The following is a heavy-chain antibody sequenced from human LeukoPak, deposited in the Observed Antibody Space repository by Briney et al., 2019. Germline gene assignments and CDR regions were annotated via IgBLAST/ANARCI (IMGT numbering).Heavy chain of an antibody. CDR2: INPNSGGT. J-gene: IGHJ4*02. Sequence: ASVKVSCKASGYTFTGYYMHWVRQAPGQGLEWMGWINPNSGGTNYAQKFQGRVTMTRDTSISTAYMELSRLRSDDTAVYYCASMQWLTTTYFDYWGQGTLVTVSS. D-gene: IGHD6-19*01. V-gene: IGHV1-2*02. CDR3: ASMQWLTTTYFDY. CDR1: GYTFTGYY.